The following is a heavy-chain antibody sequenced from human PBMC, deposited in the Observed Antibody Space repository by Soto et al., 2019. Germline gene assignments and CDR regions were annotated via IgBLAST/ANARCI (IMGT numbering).Heavy chain of an antibody. CDR2: IYYSGST. CDR1: GDSISSYY. D-gene: IGHD3-22*01. CDR3: ARIRNDYDSSGYYGRPFDS. J-gene: IGHJ4*01. Sequence: SETLSLTCTVSGDSISSYYWSWIRQPPGKGLEWIGYIYYSGSTNYNPSLKSRVTISVDTSKNQFSLKLSSVTAADTAVYYCARIRNDYDSSGYYGRPFDSWGQEPWSPSPQ. V-gene: IGHV4-59*08.